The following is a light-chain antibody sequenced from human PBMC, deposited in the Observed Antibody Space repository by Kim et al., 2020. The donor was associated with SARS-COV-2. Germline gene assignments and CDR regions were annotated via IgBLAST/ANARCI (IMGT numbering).Light chain of an antibody. CDR3: QVWDSSTVV. CDR2: RDS. CDR1: NIGSKN. J-gene: IGLJ2*01. V-gene: IGLV3-9*01. Sequence: SYELTQPLSVSVALGQTARITCGGNNIGSKNVHWYQQKPGQAPVLVIYRDSNRPSGIPERFSGSNSGNTATLTISRAQAGDEPDYYCQVWDSSTVVFGGGTQLIV.